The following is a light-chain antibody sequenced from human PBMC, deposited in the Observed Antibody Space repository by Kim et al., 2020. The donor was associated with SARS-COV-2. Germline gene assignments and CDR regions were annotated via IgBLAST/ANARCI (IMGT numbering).Light chain of an antibody. CDR2: DAS. V-gene: IGKV3-11*01. CDR1: QSIAFH. CDR3: QQRSNWPIT. J-gene: IGKJ5*01. Sequence: EIVLTQSPGTLSLSPGERATLSCGASQSIAFHLAWYQQRPGQAPRLLIFDASNMATGIPARFSGRGSGTDFTLTISSLEPEDFGVYYCQQRSNWPITFGQGTRLEIK.